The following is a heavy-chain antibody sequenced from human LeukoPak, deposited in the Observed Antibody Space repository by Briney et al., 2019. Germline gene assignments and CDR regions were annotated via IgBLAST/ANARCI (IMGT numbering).Heavy chain of an antibody. CDR2: IYHSGST. CDR3: ARESVRGVLNWFDP. V-gene: IGHV4-30-2*01. J-gene: IGHJ5*02. CDR1: GGSISSGGYS. D-gene: IGHD3-10*01. Sequence: PSETLSLTCAVSGGSISSGGYSWSWIRQPPGKGLEWIGYIYHSGSTYYNPSLKSRVTMSVDTSKNQFSLKLSSVTAADTAVYYCARESVRGVLNWFDPWGQGTLVTVSS.